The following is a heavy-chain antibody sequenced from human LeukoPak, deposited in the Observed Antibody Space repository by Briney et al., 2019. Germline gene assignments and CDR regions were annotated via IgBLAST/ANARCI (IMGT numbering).Heavy chain of an antibody. Sequence: GGSLRLSCAASGFTFSSYGMHWVRQAPGKGLEWVAVISYDGSNKYYADSVKGRFTISRDNSKNTLYLQMNSLRAGDTAVYYCAKGSAHYDSSGYYFFIPTAEYFQHWGQGTLVTVSS. D-gene: IGHD3-22*01. CDR3: AKGSAHYDSSGYYFFIPTAEYFQH. J-gene: IGHJ1*01. V-gene: IGHV3-30*18. CDR1: GFTFSSYG. CDR2: ISYDGSNK.